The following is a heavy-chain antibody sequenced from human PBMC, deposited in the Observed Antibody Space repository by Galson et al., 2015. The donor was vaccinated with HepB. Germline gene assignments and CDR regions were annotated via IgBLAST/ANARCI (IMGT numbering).Heavy chain of an antibody. CDR3: ARAGCSSTSCYGYFDY. CDR2: IYSGGST. V-gene: IGHV3-53*01. CDR1: GFTVSRNY. J-gene: IGHJ4*02. D-gene: IGHD2-2*01. Sequence: SLRLSCAASGFTVSRNYMSWVRQAPGKGLEWVSVIYSGGSTYYADSVKGRFTISRDNSKNTLYLQMNSLRAEDTAVYYCARAGCSSTSCYGYFDYWGQGTLVTVSS.